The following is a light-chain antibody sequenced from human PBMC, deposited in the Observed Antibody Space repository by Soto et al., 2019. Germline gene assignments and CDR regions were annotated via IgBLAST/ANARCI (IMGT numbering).Light chain of an antibody. V-gene: IGKV3-20*01. CDR1: QSITSSY. CDR2: GTI. Sequence: EIVLTQSPGTLSLSPGERATLSCRASQSITSSYLACYQQQPGQAPRLLISGTISRATGIPDRFSGSGSGTDFTLTVSRLEPEDLAVYCCQQYGSPLWTFGQGTKVEIK. J-gene: IGKJ1*01. CDR3: QQYGSPLWT.